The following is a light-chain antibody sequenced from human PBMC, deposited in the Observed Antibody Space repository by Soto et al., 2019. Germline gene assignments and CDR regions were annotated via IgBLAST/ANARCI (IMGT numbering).Light chain of an antibody. Sequence: DIQMTQSPSSLSASVGDRVTITCRASQGIGNDLGWYQQKPGKAPKRLIYAASSLQSGAPSRFSGSGSGTEFTLTISSLQAEDFATYYCLQHNSYPQWTFGQGTKVEI. V-gene: IGKV1-17*01. CDR2: AAS. CDR1: QGIGND. J-gene: IGKJ1*01. CDR3: LQHNSYPQWT.